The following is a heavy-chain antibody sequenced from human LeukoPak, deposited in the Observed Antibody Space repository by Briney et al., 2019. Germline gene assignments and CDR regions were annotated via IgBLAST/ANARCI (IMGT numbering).Heavy chain of an antibody. CDR1: GGSISSNSYY. J-gene: IGHJ4*02. CDR2: IYYSGST. CDR3: ATTGYSSGWYNHVGFDY. V-gene: IGHV4-39*07. Sequence: PSETLSLTCNVSGGSISSNSYYWGWIRQPPGKGLEWIGSIYYSGSTYYNPSLKSRVTISVDTSKNQFSLKLSSVTAADTAVYYCATTGYSSGWYNHVGFDYWGQGTLVTVSS. D-gene: IGHD6-19*01.